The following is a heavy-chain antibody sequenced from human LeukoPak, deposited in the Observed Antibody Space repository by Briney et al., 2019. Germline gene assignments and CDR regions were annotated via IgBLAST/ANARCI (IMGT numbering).Heavy chain of an antibody. CDR2: MNPNSGNT. CDR1: GYTFTSYD. D-gene: IGHD2-2*01. CDR3: ARGDIVVVPAAMGHAFDI. V-gene: IGHV1-8*01. J-gene: IGHJ3*02. Sequence: ASVKVSCKASGYTFTSYDINWVRQATGQGLEWMGWMNPNSGNTGYAQKFQGRVTMTRNTSISTAYMELSSLRSEDTAVYYCARGDIVVVPAAMGHAFDIWGQGTMVTVSS.